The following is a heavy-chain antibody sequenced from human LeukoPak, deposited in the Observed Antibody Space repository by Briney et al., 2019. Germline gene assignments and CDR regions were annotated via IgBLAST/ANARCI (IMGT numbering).Heavy chain of an antibody. V-gene: IGHV3-30*02. CDR2: IWYDGSNK. CDR3: AKDRYNWNPTAMDV. J-gene: IGHJ6*04. Sequence: GGSLRLSCAASGFTFSNYGLHWVRQAPGKGLEWVAVIWYDGSNKYYADSVKGRFTISRDNSKNTPYLQMNSLRAEDTAVYYCAKDRYNWNPTAMDVWGKGTTVTVSS. D-gene: IGHD1-20*01. CDR1: GFTFSNYG.